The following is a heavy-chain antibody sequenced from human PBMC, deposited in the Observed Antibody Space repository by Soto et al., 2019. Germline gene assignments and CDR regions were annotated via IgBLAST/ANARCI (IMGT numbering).Heavy chain of an antibody. J-gene: IGHJ6*02. V-gene: IGHV1-69*12. CDR2: IITIFGTA. CDR1: GGTFSSYA. CDR3: ARDRGYSYGQMHYYYGMDV. D-gene: IGHD5-18*01. Sequence: QVQLVQSGAEVKKPGSSVKVSCKASGGTFSSYAISWVRQAPGQGLEWMGGIITIFGTANYAQKFQGRVTITADESTSTAYMELSSLRSEDTAVYYCARDRGYSYGQMHYYYGMDVWGQGTTVTVSS.